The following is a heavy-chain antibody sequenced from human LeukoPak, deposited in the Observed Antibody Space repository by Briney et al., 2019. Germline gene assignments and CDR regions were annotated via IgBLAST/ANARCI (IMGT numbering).Heavy chain of an antibody. CDR1: GGTFSSYA. J-gene: IGHJ5*02. CDR3: ARAGGRSGWYRNWFDP. CDR2: IIPIFGTA. V-gene: IGHV1-69*05. Sequence: GASVKVSCKASGGTFSSYAISWVRQAPGQGLEWMGGIIPIFGTANYAQKFQGRVTMTRNTSISTAYMELSSLRSEDTAVYYCARAGGRSGWYRNWFDPWGQGTLVTVSS. D-gene: IGHD6-19*01.